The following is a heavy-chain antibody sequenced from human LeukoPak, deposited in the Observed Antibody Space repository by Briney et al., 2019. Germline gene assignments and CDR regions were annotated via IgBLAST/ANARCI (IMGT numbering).Heavy chain of an antibody. V-gene: IGHV3-23*01. Sequence: GGSLRLSCAASGFTFSSCGMSWVRRAPGKGQEWVSTISASGYNTYYADSVQGRFTISRDNSKNTLYLQMNSLRVEDTAVYYCAKGAEEGVVITSVYYYYMDVWGKGTTVTISS. CDR2: ISASGYNT. CDR1: GFTFSSCG. J-gene: IGHJ6*03. CDR3: AKGAEEGVVITSVYYYYMDV. D-gene: IGHD3-22*01.